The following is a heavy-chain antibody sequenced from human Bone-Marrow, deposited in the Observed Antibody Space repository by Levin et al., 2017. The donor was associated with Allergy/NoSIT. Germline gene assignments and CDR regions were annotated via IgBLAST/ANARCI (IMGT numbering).Heavy chain of an antibody. V-gene: IGHV1-2*02. D-gene: IGHD6-6*01. CDR1: GYTFTGYY. CDR3: GRERSIAGFDACDI. Sequence: ASVKVSCKASGYTFTGYYIHWVRQAPGQGLEWMGWINPNSAGTNSAQKFQARVTMTRDTSITTAYMELSRLGSDDTAIYYCGRERSIAGFDACDIWGQGTMVIVSS. CDR2: INPNSAGT. J-gene: IGHJ3*02.